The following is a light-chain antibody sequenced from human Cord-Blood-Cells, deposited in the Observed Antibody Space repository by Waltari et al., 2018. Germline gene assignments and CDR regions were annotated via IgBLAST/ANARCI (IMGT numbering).Light chain of an antibody. CDR3: QSYDSSNVV. Sequence: NFMLTQPHSVSESPGKTVTTSCTRSRGSIASTYVLWYQQRPGSSPTTVIYEDNQRPSGVPDRFSGSIDSSSNSASLTISGLKTEDEADYYCQSYDSSNVVFGGGTKLTVL. J-gene: IGLJ2*01. CDR1: RGSIASTY. CDR2: EDN. V-gene: IGLV6-57*01.